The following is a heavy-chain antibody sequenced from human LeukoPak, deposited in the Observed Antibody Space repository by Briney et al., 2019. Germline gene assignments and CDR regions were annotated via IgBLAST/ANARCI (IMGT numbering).Heavy chain of an antibody. Sequence: GGSLRLSCAASGFTSRSYNMNWVRQAPGKRPEWVSSISSSSSYIYYADSVEGRFTISRDNAKNSLYLQMNSLRAEDTALYYCARGASRADYWGQGTLVTVSS. J-gene: IGHJ4*02. CDR2: ISSSSSYI. CDR3: ARGASRADY. V-gene: IGHV3-21*01. CDR1: GFTSRSYN.